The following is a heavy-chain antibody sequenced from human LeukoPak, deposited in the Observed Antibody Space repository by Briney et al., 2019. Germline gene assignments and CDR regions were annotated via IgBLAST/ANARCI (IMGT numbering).Heavy chain of an antibody. CDR2: IRQDGSQK. Sequence: GGSLRLSCAASGFTLGDYWMSWVRQAPGKGLEWVAKIRQDGSQKAYVDSVKGRFTVSRDDAKNSLYLQMNSLRDDDTAMYYCARESNHYAGESGFYPWGQGTLVTVSS. V-gene: IGHV3-7*01. CDR1: GFTLGDYW. CDR3: ARESNHYAGESGFYP. J-gene: IGHJ5*02. D-gene: IGHD5-12*01.